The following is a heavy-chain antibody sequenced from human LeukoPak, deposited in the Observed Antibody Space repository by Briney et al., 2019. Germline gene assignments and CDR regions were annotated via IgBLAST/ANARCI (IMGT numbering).Heavy chain of an antibody. CDR1: GYSISSGYY. Sequence: AETLSLTCAVSGYSISSGYYWGWIRQPPGKGLEWSGSIYHSGSTYYTPSLKSRVTISVDTSKNSLYLKMSSLTAADTAVYYCPREVGTGRSTSDGYDYGGEGTLVSVS. J-gene: IGHJ4*02. V-gene: IGHV4-38-2*02. D-gene: IGHD2-2*01. CDR2: IYHSGST. CDR3: PREVGTGRSTSDGYDY.